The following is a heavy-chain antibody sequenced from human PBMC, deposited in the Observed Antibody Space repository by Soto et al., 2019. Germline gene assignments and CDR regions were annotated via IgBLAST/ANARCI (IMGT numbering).Heavy chain of an antibody. CDR1: GFTFSDYY. CDR3: ARARSTAAGLFDY. J-gene: IGHJ4*02. V-gene: IGHV3-11*01. D-gene: IGHD6-13*01. Sequence: TGGSLRLSCAASGFTFSDYYMNWVRQAPGKGLEWVSYISSSSGGTIYYADSVKGRFTISRDNAKNSLHLQMNSLRAEDTAVYYCARARSTAAGLFDYWGPGTLVTVSS. CDR2: ISSSSGGTI.